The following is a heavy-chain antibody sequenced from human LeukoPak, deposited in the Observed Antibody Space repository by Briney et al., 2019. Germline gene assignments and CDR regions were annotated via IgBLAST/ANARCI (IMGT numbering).Heavy chain of an antibody. CDR3: ATGGVLLPGRGAYGY. D-gene: IGHD3-10*01. CDR1: GDTLTELS. V-gene: IGHV1-24*01. CDR2: FDPEDGET. Sequence: ASVKVSCKVSGDTLTELSMHWVRQAPGKGLEWMGGFDPEDGETIYAQKFQGRVTMTEDTSTDTAYMELSSLRSEDTAVYYCATGGVLLPGRGAYGYWGQGTLVTVSS. J-gene: IGHJ4*02.